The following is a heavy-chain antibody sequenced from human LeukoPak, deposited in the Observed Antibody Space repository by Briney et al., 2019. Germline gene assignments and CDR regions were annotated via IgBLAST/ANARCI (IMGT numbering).Heavy chain of an antibody. J-gene: IGHJ4*02. CDR3: ARSGWGFGSYYFDY. V-gene: IGHV3-21*01. CDR2: ISGSTTYI. Sequence: AGGSLRLSCAASGFTFSTYSVNWVRQAPGKGLEWVSSISGSTTYIYYADSVKGRFTISRDNAKNSLYLQMNSLRAEDTAVYYCARSGWGFGSYYFDYWGQGTLVTVSS. CDR1: GFTFSTYS. D-gene: IGHD6-13*01.